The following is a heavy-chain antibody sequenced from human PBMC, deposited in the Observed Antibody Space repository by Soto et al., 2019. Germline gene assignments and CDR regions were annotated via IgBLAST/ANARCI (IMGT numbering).Heavy chain of an antibody. D-gene: IGHD3-22*01. CDR2: ISGSGGTT. V-gene: IGHV3-23*01. J-gene: IGHJ4*02. Sequence: XGSLRLSCAASGFTFSSCPMSWVRQAPGKGLEWVSAISGSGGTTYYADSVKGRFTVSRDNSKNTLYLQMNGLRVEDTAVYYCAKDPQYGSDGYYYVYDSWGQGTLVTSPQ. CDR3: AKDPQYGSDGYYYVYDS. CDR1: GFTFSSCP.